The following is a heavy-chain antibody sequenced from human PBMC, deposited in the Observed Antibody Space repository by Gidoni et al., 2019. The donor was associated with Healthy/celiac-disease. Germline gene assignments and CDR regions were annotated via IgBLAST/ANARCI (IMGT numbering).Heavy chain of an antibody. Sequence: EVQLVESGGGLVQPGGSLRLSCAASGFTFSSYWMSWVRQAPGKGLEWGANIKKDGSEKYDVDSVKGRLTISRDNAKNSLYLQMKRLRAEDTAVYYCASHAELWGGDYWGQGTLVTVSS. D-gene: IGHD2-21*01. CDR3: ASHAELWGGDY. CDR1: GFTFSSYW. V-gene: IGHV3-7*03. J-gene: IGHJ4*02. CDR2: IKKDGSEK.